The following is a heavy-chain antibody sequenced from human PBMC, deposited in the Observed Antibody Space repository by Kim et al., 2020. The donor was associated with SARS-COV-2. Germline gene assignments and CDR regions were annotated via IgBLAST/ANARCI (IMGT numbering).Heavy chain of an antibody. Sequence: SETLSLTCTVSGGSISSGGYYWSWIRQHPGKGLEWIGYIYYSGSTYYNPSLKSRITISVDTSKNQFSLKLSSVTAANTAVYYCARGPLKNPVPLGYYCYYGMDVWGQGPTVTVSS. CDR3: ARGPLKNPVPLGYYCYYGMDV. J-gene: IGHJ6*02. CDR1: GGSISSGGYY. V-gene: IGHV4-31*03. CDR2: IYYSGST.